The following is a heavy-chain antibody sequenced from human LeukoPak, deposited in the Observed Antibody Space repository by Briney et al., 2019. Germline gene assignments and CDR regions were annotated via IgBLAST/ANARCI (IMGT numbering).Heavy chain of an antibody. CDR1: GGSISSYY. CDR3: ARTYCGGDCETDY. J-gene: IGHJ4*02. Sequence: KPSETLSLTCTVSGGSISSYYWSWIRQPPGEGLEWIGYIYYSGSTTYNPSLKSRVTISVDTPNNQFSLKLTSVTAADTAVYYCARTYCGGDCETDYWGQGTLVTVSS. D-gene: IGHD2-21*02. V-gene: IGHV4-59*08. CDR2: IYYSGST.